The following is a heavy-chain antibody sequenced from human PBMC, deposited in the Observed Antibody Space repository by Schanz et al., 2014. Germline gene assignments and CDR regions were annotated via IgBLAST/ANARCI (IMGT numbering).Heavy chain of an antibody. CDR1: GFTFSSYL. CDR3: VRDEGRDGYNLAFDV. CDR2: IGGSGGST. Sequence: EVQLVESGGGLVQPGGSLTLSCAASGFTFSSYLMSWVRQAPGKGLEWVSGIGGSGGSTDYADSVKGRFTISRDSSKNTLFLQMNSLRAEDTAVYFCVRDEGRDGYNLAFDVWGQGTLVTVSS. V-gene: IGHV3-23*04. J-gene: IGHJ3*01. D-gene: IGHD5-12*01.